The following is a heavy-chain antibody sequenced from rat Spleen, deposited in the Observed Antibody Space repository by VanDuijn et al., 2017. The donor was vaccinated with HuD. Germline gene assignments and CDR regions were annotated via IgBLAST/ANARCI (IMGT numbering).Heavy chain of an antibody. V-gene: IGHV3-1*01. J-gene: IGHJ4*01. Sequence: EVQLQESGPGLVKPSQSLSLTCSVTGYSITSNYWGWIRKFPGNKMEWMGYISYSGSTNYNPSLNSRISITRDTSKNQFFLQLNSVTTEDTATYYCARGQQLGVMDAWGQGASVTVSS. CDR3: ARGQQLGVMDA. D-gene: IGHD1-10*01. CDR2: ISYSGST. CDR1: GYSITSNY.